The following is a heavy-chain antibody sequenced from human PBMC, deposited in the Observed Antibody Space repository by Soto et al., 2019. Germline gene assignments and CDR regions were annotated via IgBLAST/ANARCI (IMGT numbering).Heavy chain of an antibody. CDR2: INPNSGGT. Sequence: QVQLVQSGAEVKKPGASVKVSCKASGYTFTGYYIHWVRQAPGQGLEWMGWINPNSGGTNYAQKFQGWVTKTRDTSHNKGFKEVGKVKSYDQAGEYWFKEWGMATVPTLDFDYWGQGTLVTVSS. J-gene: IGHJ4*02. V-gene: IGHV1-2*04. CDR1: GYTFTGYY. CDR3: FKEWGMATVPTLDFDY. D-gene: IGHD3-16*01.